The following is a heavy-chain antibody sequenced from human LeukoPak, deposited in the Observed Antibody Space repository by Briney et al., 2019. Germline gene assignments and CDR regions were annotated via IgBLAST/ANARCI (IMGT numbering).Heavy chain of an antibody. D-gene: IGHD3-22*01. CDR1: GGTLSSYA. J-gene: IGHJ6*02. CDR2: IIPIFGTA. V-gene: IGHV1-69*13. Sequence: ASVKVSRKASGGTLSSYAISWVRQAPGQGLEWMGGIIPIFGTANYAQKFQGRVTITADESTSTAYMELSSLRSEDTAVYYCARISYYDSSGYYGRYGMDVWGQGTTVTVSS. CDR3: ARISYYDSSGYYGRYGMDV.